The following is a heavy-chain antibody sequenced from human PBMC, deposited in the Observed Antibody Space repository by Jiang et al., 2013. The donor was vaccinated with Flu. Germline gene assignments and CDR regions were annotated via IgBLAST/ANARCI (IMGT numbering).Heavy chain of an antibody. CDR3: ARAGDGYLPYYFDY. Sequence: FSSYAISWVRQAPGQGLEWMGGIIPILGIANYAQKFQGRVTITADKSTSTAYMELSSLRSEDTAVYYCARAGDGYLPYYFDYWGQGTLVTVSS. D-gene: IGHD5-24*01. CDR1: FSSYA. CDR2: IIPILGIA. J-gene: IGHJ4*02. V-gene: IGHV1-69*10.